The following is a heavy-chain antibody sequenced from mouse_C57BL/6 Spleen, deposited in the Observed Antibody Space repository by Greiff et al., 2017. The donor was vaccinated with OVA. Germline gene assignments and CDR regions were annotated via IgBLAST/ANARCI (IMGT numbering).Heavy chain of an antibody. D-gene: IGHD4-1*01. CDR3: ARGNWDVFDY. V-gene: IGHV1-22*01. CDR1: GYTFTDYN. Sequence: EVQLQESGPELVKPGASVKMSCKASGYTFTDYNMHWVKQSHGKSLEWIGYINPNNGGTSYNQKFKGKATLTVNKSSSTAYMELRSLTSEDSAVYYCARGNWDVFDYWGQGTTLTVSS. J-gene: IGHJ2*01. CDR2: INPNNGGT.